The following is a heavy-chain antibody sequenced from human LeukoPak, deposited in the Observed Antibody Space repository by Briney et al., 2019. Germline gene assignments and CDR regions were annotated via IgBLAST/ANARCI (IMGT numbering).Heavy chain of an antibody. Sequence: GGSLRLSCAASGFSFSSCGMHWVSQAPDKGLEGVAFIRSDGSNKYYADSVKGRFSMSTLYLQMNSLRAEDTAVYYCARRRDSGSLQHFDYWGQGTLVTVSS. CDR2: IRSDGSNK. V-gene: IGHV3-30*02. J-gene: IGHJ4*02. CDR1: GFSFSSCG. D-gene: IGHD1-26*01. CDR3: ARRRDSGSLQHFDY.